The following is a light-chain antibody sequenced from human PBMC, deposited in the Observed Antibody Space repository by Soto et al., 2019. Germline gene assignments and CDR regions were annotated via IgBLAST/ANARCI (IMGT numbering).Light chain of an antibody. CDR3: QQYNNWPQT. Sequence: AVHMPLETGSRSEPVGHRVTINYRARQDSRKGVGWYQQEPGKAPKLLIYAASTLQSGVPSRFSGSGSGTDFTLTISCLQSEDFAVYYCQQYNNWPQTFGQGTKVDIK. J-gene: IGKJ1*01. V-gene: IGKV1-6*01. CDR1: QDSRKG. CDR2: AAS.